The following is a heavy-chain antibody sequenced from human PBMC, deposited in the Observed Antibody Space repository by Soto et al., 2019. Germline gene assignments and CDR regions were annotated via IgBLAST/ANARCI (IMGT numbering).Heavy chain of an antibody. V-gene: IGHV4-59*01. CDR3: ARHQLGYCSGGSCSPFFVCGMDV. Sequence: QVQLQESGPGLVKPSETLSLTCTVSGGSISSYYWSWIRHPPRKGLEWIGYIYYSGSTNYNPSFKSRVTLSVDTSKSQFSLKLSSVTAADTAVYYCARHQLGYCSGGSCSPFFVCGMDVWGQGTTVTVSS. CDR2: IYYSGST. D-gene: IGHD2-15*01. J-gene: IGHJ6*02. CDR1: GGSISSYY.